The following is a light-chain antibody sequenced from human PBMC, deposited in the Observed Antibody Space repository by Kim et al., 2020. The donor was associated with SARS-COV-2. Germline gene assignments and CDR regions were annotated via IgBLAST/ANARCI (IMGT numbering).Light chain of an antibody. V-gene: IGKV1-17*03. CDR1: HGVSNS. Sequence: ASVADWFTVTSRASHGVSNSLSWSQQKPGKVPKRLFYAASSLQSGVPSRSSGSGSGTDFTLTISSLQPEDFATYCCLHHNDYPRAFGQGTKVDIK. CDR3: LHHNDYPRA. J-gene: IGKJ1*01. CDR2: AAS.